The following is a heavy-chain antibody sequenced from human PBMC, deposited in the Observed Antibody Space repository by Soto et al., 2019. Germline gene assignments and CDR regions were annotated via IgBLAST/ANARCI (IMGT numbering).Heavy chain of an antibody. J-gene: IGHJ6*02. Sequence: SETLSLTCTVSGGSISSGGYYWSWIRQHPGKGLEWIGYIYYSGSTYYNPSLKSRVNISVDTSKNQFSLKLSSVTAADTAVYYCAREVCSSTRCSARGDGMDVWGQGTRVTVYS. CDR2: IYYSGST. CDR1: GGSISSGGYY. CDR3: AREVCSSTRCSARGDGMDV. D-gene: IGHD2-2*01. V-gene: IGHV4-31*03.